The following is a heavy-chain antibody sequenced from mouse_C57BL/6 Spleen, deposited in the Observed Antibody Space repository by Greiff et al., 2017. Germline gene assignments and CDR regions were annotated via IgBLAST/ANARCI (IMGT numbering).Heavy chain of an antibody. V-gene: IGHV1-61*01. J-gene: IGHJ4*01. CDR1: GYTFNSYW. CDR3: ARVGTAAMDY. CDR2: IYPSDGET. D-gene: IGHD4-1*01. Sequence: QVQLQQPGAELVRPGSSVKLSCKASGYTFNSYWMDWVKQRPGQGLEWIGKIYPSDGETQYNQKFKDKATLTVDKSSSTAYMQLSSLTSEDTAVYYCARVGTAAMDYWGQGTSVTVSS.